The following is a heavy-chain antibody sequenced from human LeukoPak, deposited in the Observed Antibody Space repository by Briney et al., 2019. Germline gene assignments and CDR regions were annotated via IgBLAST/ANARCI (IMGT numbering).Heavy chain of an antibody. J-gene: IGHJ4*02. CDR3: AREGSYCVGGDCYSFDF. CDR1: GYRFISNY. Sequence: ASVKVPCKASGYRFISNYIQWVRQAPGLGPEWMGWMHPGNGNTRYAEKFQGRVTMTRDTSISTAYMDLSSLRSDDTAVYYCAREGSYCVGGDCYSFDFWGQGTLITVSS. CDR2: MHPGNGNT. D-gene: IGHD2-21*02. V-gene: IGHV1-2*02.